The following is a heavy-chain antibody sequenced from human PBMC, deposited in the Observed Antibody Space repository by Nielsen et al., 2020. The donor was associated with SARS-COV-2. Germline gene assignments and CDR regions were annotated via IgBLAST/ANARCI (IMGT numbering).Heavy chain of an antibody. Sequence: GESLKISCAASGFTFSSYWMHWVRQAPGKGLVWVSRINSDGSSTSYADSVKGQFTISRDNAKNTLYLQMNSLRAEDTAVYYCARISRFPSYYYYGMDVWGQGTTVTVSS. CDR1: GFTFSSYW. D-gene: IGHD3-10*01. J-gene: IGHJ6*02. V-gene: IGHV3-74*01. CDR3: ARISRFPSYYYYGMDV. CDR2: INSDGSST.